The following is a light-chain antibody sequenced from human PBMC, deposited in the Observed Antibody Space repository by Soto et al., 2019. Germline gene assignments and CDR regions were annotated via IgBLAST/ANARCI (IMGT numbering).Light chain of an antibody. CDR1: QTISSW. CDR2: NAS. CDR3: QHYNSYSEA. V-gene: IGKV1-5*03. J-gene: IGKJ1*01. Sequence: DIQMTQSPSTLSGSLGERVTITCRASQTISSWLAWYQQKPGKAPKLLIYNASTLKSGVPSRFSGSGSGTEFTLTISSLQPDDFATYYCQHYNSYSEAFGQGTKVDIK.